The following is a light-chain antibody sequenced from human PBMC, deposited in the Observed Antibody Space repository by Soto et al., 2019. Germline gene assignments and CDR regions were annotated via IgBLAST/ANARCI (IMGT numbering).Light chain of an antibody. CDR3: QQYADSPLT. CDR2: GAS. J-gene: IGKJ4*02. CDR1: QSVGRNY. Sequence: EIVLSQSPGALSLSPGDRVTLSCRASQSVGRNYLAWYQHKRGQAPRLLIHGASSRATGIPERFGGSGSATDFTLTISRLEPEDFAVYYCQQYADSPLTVGGGTKVEIK. V-gene: IGKV3-20*01.